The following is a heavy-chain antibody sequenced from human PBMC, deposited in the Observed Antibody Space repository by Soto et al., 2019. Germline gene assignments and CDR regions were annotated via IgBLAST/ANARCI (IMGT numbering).Heavy chain of an antibody. CDR1: GGSISSGDYY. Sequence: SETLSLPCTVSGGSISSGDYYWGWIRPPPGKGLERIGYIYYRGRTYYNPSLKSQVTVSVDTYKNQFSLKLSSVTAADTVVYYCARDVGDYGGNSVDYWGQGTLVTVSS. CDR2: IYYRGRT. V-gene: IGHV4-30-4*01. D-gene: IGHD4-17*01. J-gene: IGHJ4*02. CDR3: ARDVGDYGGNSVDY.